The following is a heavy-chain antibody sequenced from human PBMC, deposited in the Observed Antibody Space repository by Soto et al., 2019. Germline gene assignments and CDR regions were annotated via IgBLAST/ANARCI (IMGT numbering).Heavy chain of an antibody. CDR2: IWYDGSNK. Sequence: GGSLRLSCAASGFTFSSYGMHWVRQAPGKGLEWVAVIWYDGSNKYYADSVKGRFTISRDNSKNTLYLQMNSLRAEDTAVYYCARDVTPYGGNPSALDYWGQGTLVTVSS. CDR3: ARDVTPYGGNPSALDY. D-gene: IGHD2-15*01. V-gene: IGHV3-33*01. CDR1: GFTFSSYG. J-gene: IGHJ4*02.